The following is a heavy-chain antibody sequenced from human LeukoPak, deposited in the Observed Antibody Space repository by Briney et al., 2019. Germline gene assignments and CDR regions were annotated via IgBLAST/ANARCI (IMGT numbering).Heavy chain of an antibody. D-gene: IGHD4-17*01. J-gene: IGHJ6*03. Sequence: PGGSLRLSCAASVFTFSGYSMNWVRQAPGKGLEWVSSISSSSSYIYYADSVKGRFTISRDNAKNSLSLQMNSLRAEDTAVYYCNGDYLGYYMDVWGKGTTVTVSS. CDR1: VFTFSGYS. CDR2: ISSSSSYI. V-gene: IGHV3-21*01. CDR3: NGDYLGYYMDV.